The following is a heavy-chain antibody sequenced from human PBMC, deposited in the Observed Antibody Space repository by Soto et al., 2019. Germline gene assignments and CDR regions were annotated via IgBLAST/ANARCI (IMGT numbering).Heavy chain of an antibody. Sequence: QITLKESGPTLVKPTQTLTLTCTFSGFSLSTSGVGVGWIRQPPGKALEWLALIYWDDDKRYSPSLKSRLTITKDTSKSQVVLTMTNMDPVDTATSYCSHIPHLTTVTTFAYWGQGTLVTVAS. J-gene: IGHJ4*02. CDR2: IYWDDDK. CDR3: SHIPHLTTVTTFAY. CDR1: GFSLSTSGVG. D-gene: IGHD4-17*01. V-gene: IGHV2-5*02.